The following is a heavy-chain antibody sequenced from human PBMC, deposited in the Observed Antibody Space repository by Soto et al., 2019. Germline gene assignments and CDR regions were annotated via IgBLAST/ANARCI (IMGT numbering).Heavy chain of an antibody. J-gene: IGHJ5*02. D-gene: IGHD2-2*01. CDR1: GYSFADYW. V-gene: IGHV5-51*01. CDR3: ARSTYFDP. Sequence: PGESLKISCKASGYSFADYWIAWVRQVPGKGLEWMGIIYPGDSDTRYSPSFQGQVTISADKSINTAYLQWSSLQASDTAMYYCARSTYFDPWGPGTLVTVSS. CDR2: IYPGDSDT.